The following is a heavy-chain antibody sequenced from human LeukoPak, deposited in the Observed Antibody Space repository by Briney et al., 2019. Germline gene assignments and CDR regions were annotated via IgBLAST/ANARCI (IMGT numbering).Heavy chain of an antibody. D-gene: IGHD3-9*01. Sequence: GGSLRLPCATSGFSFTDYPMNWVRQAPGKGLEWISNIRTTAEGAKYAYYADSVKGRVTISRDDGKNTLYLHMNSLRDDDTAVYYCATDQRYAFDYWGQGILVTVSS. CDR2: IRTTAEGAKYA. J-gene: IGHJ4*02. CDR1: GFSFTDYP. CDR3: ATDQRYAFDY. V-gene: IGHV3-48*02.